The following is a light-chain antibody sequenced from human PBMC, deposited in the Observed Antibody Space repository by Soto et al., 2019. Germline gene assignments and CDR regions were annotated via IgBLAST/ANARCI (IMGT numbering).Light chain of an antibody. CDR3: QSYDSSLSGSG. CDR2: GNS. Sequence: QSVLTQPPSVSGAPGQRVTISCTGSSSKIGAGYDVHWYQQLPGTAPKPLIYGNSNRPSGVPDRFSGSKSGTSASLAITGLQAEDEADYYCQSYDSSLSGSGFGGGTKLTVL. V-gene: IGLV1-40*01. J-gene: IGLJ2*01. CDR1: SSKIGAGYD.